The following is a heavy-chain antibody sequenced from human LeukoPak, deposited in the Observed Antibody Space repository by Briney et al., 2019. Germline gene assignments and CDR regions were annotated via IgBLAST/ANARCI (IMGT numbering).Heavy chain of an antibody. V-gene: IGHV3-33*01. D-gene: IGHD6-13*01. J-gene: IGHJ3*02. Sequence: SGGSLRLSCAASGFIFSDYGLQWVRQAPGKGLEWVAVIWYDGSNKYYADSVKGRFTISRDNSKNTLYLQMNSLRAEDTAVYYCARDSAGIAVADDAFDIWGQGTMVTVSS. CDR1: GFIFSDYG. CDR2: IWYDGSNK. CDR3: ARDSAGIAVADDAFDI.